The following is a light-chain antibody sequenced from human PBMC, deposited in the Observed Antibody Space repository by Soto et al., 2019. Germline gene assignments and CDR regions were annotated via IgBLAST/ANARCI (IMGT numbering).Light chain of an antibody. CDR1: SSDVGGYNY. CDR3: TAHGSDATFV. Sequence: QSALTQPASVSGSPGQSITISCTGTSSDVGGYNYVSWFQHHPGKAPKLMIYEVSNRPSGVSNRFSGSQSGNTASLTISGLQAEDEADYYCTAHGSDATFVFGSGTKLTVL. CDR2: EVS. V-gene: IGLV2-14*01. J-gene: IGLJ1*01.